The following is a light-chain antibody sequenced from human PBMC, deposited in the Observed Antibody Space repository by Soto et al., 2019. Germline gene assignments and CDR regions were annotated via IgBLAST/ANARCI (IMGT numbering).Light chain of an antibody. CDR2: GSY. J-gene: IGLJ1*01. CDR3: QSYDSSLRIYG. CDR1: SPNINTSSD. V-gene: IGLV1-40*01. Sequence: QSVLERPPAKSGDPEHNDTRSGTWSSPNINTSSDIHWYRHLPGTAPQRLLCGSYNRPPGVPGRFSGSKSAISASLAITGLQAEDEADYYCQSYDSSLRIYGFGSGTKVTGL.